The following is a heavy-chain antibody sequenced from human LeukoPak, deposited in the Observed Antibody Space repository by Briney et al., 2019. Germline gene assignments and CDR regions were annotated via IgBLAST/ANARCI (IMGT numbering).Heavy chain of an antibody. Sequence: QPGGSLRLSCVVSGFTSSNYWMHWVRPVPGKGLVWVSRISNDGSRTNYADSVKGRFTVSRDNAKNTVYLQMNSLRAEDTAVYYCARVGTGSWYFDLWGRGTLVTFSS. D-gene: IGHD3-10*01. CDR2: ISNDGSRT. J-gene: IGHJ2*01. V-gene: IGHV3-74*01. CDR1: GFTSSNYW. CDR3: ARVGTGSWYFDL.